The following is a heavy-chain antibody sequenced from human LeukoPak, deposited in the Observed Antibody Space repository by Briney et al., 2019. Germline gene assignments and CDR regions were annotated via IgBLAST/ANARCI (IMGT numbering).Heavy chain of an antibody. Sequence: GGSLRLSCAASGFTVSSYYMNWVRQAPGKGLQWVSILYSGGATYYADSVKGRFTISRDNSRSTLYLQMNSLRAEDTAVYFCARVAYYRVTADQITDAFDVWGHGTVVTVSS. CDR3: ARVAYYRVTADQITDAFDV. D-gene: IGHD2-21*02. CDR2: LYSGGAT. V-gene: IGHV3-66*01. CDR1: GFTVSSYY. J-gene: IGHJ3*01.